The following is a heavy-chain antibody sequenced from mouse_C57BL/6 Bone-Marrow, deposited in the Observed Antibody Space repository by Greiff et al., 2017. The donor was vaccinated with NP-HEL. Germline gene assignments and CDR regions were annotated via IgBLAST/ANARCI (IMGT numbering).Heavy chain of an antibody. J-gene: IGHJ2*01. Sequence: EVQLQESVAELVRPGASVKLSCTASGFNIKNTYMHWVKQRPEQGLEWIGRIDPANGNTKYAPKFQGKATITADTSSNTAYLQLSSLTSEDTAIYYCARSLILYDYGGGGYYFDYWGQGTTLTVSS. CDR3: ARSLILYDYGGGGYYFDY. V-gene: IGHV14-3*01. CDR1: GFNIKNTY. CDR2: IDPANGNT. D-gene: IGHD2-4*01.